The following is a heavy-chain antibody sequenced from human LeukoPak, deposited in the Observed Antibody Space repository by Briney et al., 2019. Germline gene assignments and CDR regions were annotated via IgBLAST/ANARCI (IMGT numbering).Heavy chain of an antibody. CDR3: ARDLGSSGSPFGRGAFDI. CDR1: GGSISSNNW. D-gene: IGHD1-26*01. Sequence: PSETLSLTCAVSGGSISSNNWWSWVRQPPGKGLEWIGEIFHSGSTNYNPSLKSRVTISVDKSKNQFSLKLNSVTAADTAVYYCARDLGSSGSPFGRGAFDIWGQGTMVTVSS. J-gene: IGHJ3*02. V-gene: IGHV4-4*02. CDR2: IFHSGST.